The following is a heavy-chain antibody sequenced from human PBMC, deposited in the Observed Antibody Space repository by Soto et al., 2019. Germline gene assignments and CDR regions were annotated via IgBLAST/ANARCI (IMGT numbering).Heavy chain of an antibody. Sequence: QVQLQESGPGLVKPSQTLSLTCTVSGGSISSGGYYWSWIRQHPGKGLEWIGYIYYSGSTYYNPSLKSRVTISVDTSKNQFSLKLSSVTAADTAVYYCAGGTDNYYDYGMDVWGQGTTVTVSS. CDR1: GGSISSGGYY. J-gene: IGHJ6*02. CDR3: AGGTDNYYDYGMDV. V-gene: IGHV4-31*03. CDR2: IYYSGST. D-gene: IGHD2-15*01.